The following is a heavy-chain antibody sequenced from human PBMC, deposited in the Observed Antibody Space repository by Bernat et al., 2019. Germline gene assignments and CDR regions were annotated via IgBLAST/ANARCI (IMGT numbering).Heavy chain of an antibody. V-gene: IGHV1-18*01. Sequence: QVQLVQSGAEVKKPGASVKVSCKASGYTFTSYGISWVRQAPGQGLEWMGWISAYNGNTNYAQKLQGRVTMTTDTSTSTAYMELRSLRSDDTAVYYCAIESPYSDRYGSGNHAFDIWGQGTMVTVSS. D-gene: IGHD3-10*01. CDR3: AIESPYSDRYGSGNHAFDI. CDR1: GYTFTSYG. J-gene: IGHJ3*02. CDR2: ISAYNGNT.